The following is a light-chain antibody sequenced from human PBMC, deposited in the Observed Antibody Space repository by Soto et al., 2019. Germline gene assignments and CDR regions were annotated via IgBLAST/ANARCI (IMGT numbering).Light chain of an antibody. CDR1: QSVGSY. J-gene: IGKJ3*01. CDR3: QQGSNLIT. Sequence: SLSAVSVKPKERASLSYRASQSVGSYLACYQQKPGQAPRLLIYDASNRATGIPARFSGSGGGKDFSLTIIILAAEDLADYRRQQGSNLITFGGVTNVDIK. CDR2: DAS. V-gene: IGKV3-11*01.